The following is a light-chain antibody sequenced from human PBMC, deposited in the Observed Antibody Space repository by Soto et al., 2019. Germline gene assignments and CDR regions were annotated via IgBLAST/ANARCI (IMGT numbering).Light chain of an antibody. CDR3: QQRSNWPLT. Sequence: IEMTQSPATLSVSPGERATVSCRASESVSNKLAWYQQKPGQAPRLLIYDASNRATGIPARFSGSGSGTDFTLTISSLEPEDFAVYYCQQRSNWPLTFGGGTKVDIK. CDR1: ESVSNK. CDR2: DAS. J-gene: IGKJ4*01. V-gene: IGKV3-11*01.